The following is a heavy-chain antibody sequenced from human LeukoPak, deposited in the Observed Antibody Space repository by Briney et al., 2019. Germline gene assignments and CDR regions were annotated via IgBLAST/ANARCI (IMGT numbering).Heavy chain of an antibody. CDR3: AKVQTTVWIGHADY. D-gene: IGHD4-11*01. CDR1: GFTFNSYG. Sequence: QPGRSLRLSCAASGFTFNSYGMHWVRQAPGKGLEWVAVISYDGSNKYYADSVKGRFTISRDNSKNTLYLQMNSLRAEDTAVYYCAKVQTTVWIGHADYWGQGPLVSVSS. V-gene: IGHV3-30*18. J-gene: IGHJ4*02. CDR2: ISYDGSNK.